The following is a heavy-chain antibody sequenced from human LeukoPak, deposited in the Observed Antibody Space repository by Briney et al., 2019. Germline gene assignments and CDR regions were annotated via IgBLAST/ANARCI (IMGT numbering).Heavy chain of an antibody. CDR1: GGSISSSSYY. J-gene: IGHJ5*02. Sequence: KTSETLSLTCTVSGGSISSSSYYWGWIRQPPGKGLEWIGSIYYSGSTYYNPSLKSRVTISVDKSKNQFSLKLSSVTAADTAVYYCARDLKSYSNYGRNWFDPWGQGTLVTVSS. CDR3: ARDLKSYSNYGRNWFDP. CDR2: IYYSGST. D-gene: IGHD4-11*01. V-gene: IGHV4-39*07.